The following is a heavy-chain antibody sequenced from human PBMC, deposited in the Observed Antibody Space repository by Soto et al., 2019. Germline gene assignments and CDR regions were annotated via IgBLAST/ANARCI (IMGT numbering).Heavy chain of an antibody. J-gene: IGHJ4*02. V-gene: IGHV3-48*01. CDR2: ISSSSSTI. D-gene: IGHD3-10*01. CDR1: GFTFSSYS. CDR3: ARDFAVRGVIPFDY. Sequence: GGSLRLSCAASGFTFSSYSMNWVRQAPGKGLEWVSYISSSSSTIYYADSVKGRFTISRDNAKNSLYLQMNSLRAEDTAVYYCARDFAVRGVIPFDYWGQGTLVTVSS.